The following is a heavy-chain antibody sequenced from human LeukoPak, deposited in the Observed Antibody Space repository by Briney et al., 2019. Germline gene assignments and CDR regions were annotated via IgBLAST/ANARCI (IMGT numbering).Heavy chain of an antibody. CDR3: ASYCSGGSCPLSDAFDI. CDR1: GFTFGDYA. V-gene: IGHV4-39*01. Sequence: GSLRLSCTGSGFTFGDYAMSWVRQPPGKGLEWIGSIYYSGSTYYNPSLKSRVTISVDTSKNQFSLKLSSVTAADTAVYYCASYCSGGSCPLSDAFDIWGQGTMVTVSS. D-gene: IGHD2-15*01. J-gene: IGHJ3*02. CDR2: IYYSGST.